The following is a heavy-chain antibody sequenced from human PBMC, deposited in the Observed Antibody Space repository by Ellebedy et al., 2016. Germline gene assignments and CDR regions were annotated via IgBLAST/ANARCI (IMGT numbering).Heavy chain of an antibody. J-gene: IGHJ4*02. CDR2: ISPGGDNT. CDR3: RHGHYADY. CDR1: GYSFNTFF. V-gene: IGHV3-23*01. Sequence: GESLKISXGASGYSFNTFFIGWVRQAPGKGLEWVSTISPGGDNTQFADSVKGRFTVSRDNSRNTVYLQMNDLRVEDTALYYCRHGHYADYWGQGTLVTVSS. D-gene: IGHD3/OR15-3a*01.